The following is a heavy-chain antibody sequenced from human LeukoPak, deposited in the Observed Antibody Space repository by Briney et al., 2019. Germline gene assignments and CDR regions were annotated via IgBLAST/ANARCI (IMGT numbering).Heavy chain of an antibody. D-gene: IGHD6-19*01. CDR3: ARDQYSSGFYFDY. Sequence: PSETLSLTCTVSGGSISSYYWSWVRQPAGKGLEWIGRIYTSGSTNYNPSLKSRVTMSVDPSKNQFFLKLSSVTAADTAVYYCARDQYSSGFYFDYWGQGTLVTVSS. CDR1: GGSISSYY. V-gene: IGHV4-4*07. J-gene: IGHJ4*02. CDR2: IYTSGST.